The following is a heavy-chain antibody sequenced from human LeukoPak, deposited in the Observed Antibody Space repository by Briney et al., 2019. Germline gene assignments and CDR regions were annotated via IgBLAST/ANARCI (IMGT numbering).Heavy chain of an antibody. CDR3: ARGSVTTRVFDY. Sequence: AASVKVSCKASGGTFSSYAISWVRQAPGQGLEWMGGIIPIFGTANYAQKFQGRVTITTDESTSTAYMELSSLRSEDTAVYYCARGSVTTRVFDYWGQGTLVTVSS. D-gene: IGHD4-11*01. CDR1: GGTFSSYA. V-gene: IGHV1-69*05. J-gene: IGHJ4*02. CDR2: IIPIFGTA.